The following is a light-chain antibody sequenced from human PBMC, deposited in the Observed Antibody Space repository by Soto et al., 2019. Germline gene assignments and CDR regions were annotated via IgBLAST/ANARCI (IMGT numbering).Light chain of an antibody. V-gene: IGLV2-23*01. CDR3: CSYAGSRV. J-gene: IGLJ3*02. CDR1: SRDVGSYNL. Sequence: QSALTQPASVSGSPGQSITISCTGTSRDVGSYNLVSWYQQHPGKAPKLMIYEGSKRPSGVSNRFSGSKSGTTASLTISGVQAEDEADYYCCSYAGSRVFGGGTKLTVL. CDR2: EGS.